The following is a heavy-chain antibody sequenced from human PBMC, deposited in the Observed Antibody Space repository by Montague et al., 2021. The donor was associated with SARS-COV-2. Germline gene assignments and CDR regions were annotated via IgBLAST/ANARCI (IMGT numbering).Heavy chain of an antibody. CDR3: ARHGQTRLAMVVVVIGYFDI. D-gene: IGHD3-22*01. V-gene: IGHV4-39*01. Sequence: SETLSLTCTVSGGSISSSSYYWGWIRQPPGKGLEWIGSIYYSGSTYYNPSLKSRVTISVDTSKNHFSLKLSSVTAADTAVYYCARHGQTRLAMVVVVIGYFDIWGQGTLVTVSS. J-gene: IGHJ4*01. CDR2: IYYSGST. CDR1: GGSISSSSYY.